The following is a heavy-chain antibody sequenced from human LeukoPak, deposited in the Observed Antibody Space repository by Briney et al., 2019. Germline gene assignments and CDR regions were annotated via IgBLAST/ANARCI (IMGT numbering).Heavy chain of an antibody. CDR3: ARDGVDFWSGYYAAGSTYYFDY. D-gene: IGHD3-3*01. Sequence: ASVKVSCKASGYTVTSYGISWVRQAPGQGLEWMGWISAYNGNTNYAQKLQGRVTMTTDTSTSTAYMELRSLRSDDTAVYYCARDGVDFWSGYYAAGSTYYFDYWGQGTLVTVSS. CDR1: GYTVTSYG. V-gene: IGHV1-18*01. CDR2: ISAYNGNT. J-gene: IGHJ4*02.